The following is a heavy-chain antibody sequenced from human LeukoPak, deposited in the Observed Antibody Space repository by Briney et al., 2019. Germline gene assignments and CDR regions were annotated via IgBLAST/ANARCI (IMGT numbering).Heavy chain of an antibody. CDR1: GGSISSYY. J-gene: IGHJ6*03. Sequence: SETLSLTCTVSGGSISSYYWSWIRQPPGKGLEWIGYIYYSGSTNYNPSLKSRVTISVDTSKNQFSLKLSSVTAADTAVCYCARLGMVRGVILGDYYMDVWGKGTTVTVSS. CDR3: ARLGMVRGVILGDYYMDV. CDR2: IYYSGST. V-gene: IGHV4-59*01. D-gene: IGHD3-10*01.